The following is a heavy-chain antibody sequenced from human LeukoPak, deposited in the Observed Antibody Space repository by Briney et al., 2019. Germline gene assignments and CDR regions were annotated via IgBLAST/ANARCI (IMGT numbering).Heavy chain of an antibody. D-gene: IGHD6-19*01. J-gene: IGHJ4*02. CDR2: IYYSGNT. Sequence: SETLSLTCTVSGGSISSNNYYWDWIRQPPGKGLEWIGNIYYSGNTYYNPSLKSRVTISVDTSKNQFSLKLGSVTAADTAVYYCARAGGQWLAPSHFDYWGQGTLVTVSS. CDR3: ARAGGQWLAPSHFDY. CDR1: GGSISSNNYY. V-gene: IGHV4-39*07.